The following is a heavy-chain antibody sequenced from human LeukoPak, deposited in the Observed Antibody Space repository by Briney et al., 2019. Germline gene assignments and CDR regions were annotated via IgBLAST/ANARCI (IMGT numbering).Heavy chain of an antibody. CDR1: GGSFSGYY. D-gene: IGHD5-18*01. CDR2: INHSGST. V-gene: IGHV4-34*01. CDR3: ARLSNDTATTWVDY. J-gene: IGHJ4*02. Sequence: PSETLSLTCAVSGGSFSGYYWSWIRQPPGKGLEWIGEINHSGSTNYNPSLKSRVTISVDTTKNQFSLKLSSVTAADTAVYYCARLSNDTATTWVDYWGQGTLVTVSS.